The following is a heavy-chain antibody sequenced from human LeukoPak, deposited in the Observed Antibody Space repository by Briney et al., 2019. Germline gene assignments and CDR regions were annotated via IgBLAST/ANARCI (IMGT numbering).Heavy chain of an antibody. V-gene: IGHV3-23*01. J-gene: IGHJ4*02. CDR2: IGATGDNT. CDR1: GFTFSNYA. D-gene: IGHD3-22*01. Sequence: GGSLRLSCAVSGFTFSNYAMSWVRQAPGKGLEWISGIGATGDNTYYADSVKGRFIISRDNSKNTLFLQMNSLRAEDTAVYYCAKHTKKFFGTYYYDSSGYFGPLDHWGQGILVIVSS. CDR3: AKHTKKFFGTYYYDSSGYFGPLDH.